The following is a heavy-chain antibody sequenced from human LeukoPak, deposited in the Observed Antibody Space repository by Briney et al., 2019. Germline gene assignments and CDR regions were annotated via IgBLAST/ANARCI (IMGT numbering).Heavy chain of an antibody. J-gene: IGHJ6*02. V-gene: IGHV3-64*01. D-gene: IGHD1-26*01. CDR1: GFTFSSYA. CDR3: ARGGEEWELPGRYYYYGMDV. CDR2: ISSNGGST. Sequence: GGSLRLSCAASGFTFSSYAMHWVRQAPGKGLEYVSAISSNGGSTYYANSVKGRFTISRDNSKNTLYLQMGSLRAEDMAVYYCARGGEEWELPGRYYYYGMDVWGQGTTVTVSS.